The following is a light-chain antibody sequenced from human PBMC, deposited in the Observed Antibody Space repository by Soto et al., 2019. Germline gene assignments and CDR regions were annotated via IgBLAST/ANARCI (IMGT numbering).Light chain of an antibody. CDR1: GTDVGQYNY. CDR2: HVS. J-gene: IGLJ1*01. CDR3: SSYTNINTRACV. Sequence: ALTQPPSASGSPGQSVTISCTGAGTDVGQYNYVSWYQQHPGKAPKLLIHHVSRRPSGVPARFSGSKSGNTASLTVSGLQTEDEAEYYCSSYTNINTRACVFGTGTKLTVL. V-gene: IGLV2-8*01.